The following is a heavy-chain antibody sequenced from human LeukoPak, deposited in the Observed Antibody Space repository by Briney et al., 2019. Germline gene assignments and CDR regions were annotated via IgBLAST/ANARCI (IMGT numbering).Heavy chain of an antibody. J-gene: IGHJ3*02. CDR3: ARVEYYYDSSGYQDAFDI. V-gene: IGHV4-34*01. CDR2: INHSGST. CDR1: GGSFSGYY. Sequence: PSETLSLTCAVYGGSFSGYYWSWIRQPPGKGLEWIGEINHSGSTNYNPSLKSRVTISVDTSKNQFSLKLSSVTAADTAVYYCARVEYYYDSSGYQDAFDIWGQGTMVTVSS. D-gene: IGHD3-22*01.